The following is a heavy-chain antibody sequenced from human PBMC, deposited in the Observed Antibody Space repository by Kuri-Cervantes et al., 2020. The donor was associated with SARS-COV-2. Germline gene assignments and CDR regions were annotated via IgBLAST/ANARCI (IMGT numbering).Heavy chain of an antibody. CDR1: GGSIRGYY. J-gene: IGHJ6*02. CDR3: ARASGYYYGSGSHLDYYGMDV. V-gene: IGHV4-59*01. Sequence: SETLSLTCTVSGGSIRGYYWSWIRQPPGKGLEWIGYIYYSGSTNYNPSLKSRVTISVDTSKNQFSLKLSSVTAADTAVYYCARASGYYYGSGSHLDYYGMDVWGQGTTVTVSS. D-gene: IGHD3-10*01. CDR2: IYYSGST.